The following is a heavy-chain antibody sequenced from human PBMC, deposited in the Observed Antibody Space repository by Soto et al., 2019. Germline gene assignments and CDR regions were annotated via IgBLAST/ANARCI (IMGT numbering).Heavy chain of an antibody. CDR2: IRSNAYGGTA. D-gene: IGHD2-21*01. CDR1: GFTFSDYA. J-gene: IGHJ6*02. V-gene: IGHV3-49*04. CDR3: TRDLSPPSSCGGDCYGMDV. Sequence: GGSLRLSCTASGFTFSDYAMSWVRQAPGKGLEWVGFIRSNAYGGTAEYAASVKGRLAISRDDSKSIAYLQMNSLKSDDTALYYCTRDLSPPSSCGGDCYGMDVWGQGTPVTVYS.